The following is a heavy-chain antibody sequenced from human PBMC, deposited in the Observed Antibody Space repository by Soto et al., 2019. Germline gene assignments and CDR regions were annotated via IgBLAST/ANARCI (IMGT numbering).Heavy chain of an antibody. Sequence: SETLSLTCAVYGVSFTGYYWSWIRQPPGKGLEWIGEINHSGSTNYNPSLKSRVTISVDTYKKQFSLKLSSVTAADTAVYYCATSYYNFWSGYSKSYYYYYMDVWGKGTTVTVSS. D-gene: IGHD3-3*01. CDR3: ATSYYNFWSGYSKSYYYYYMDV. CDR1: GVSFTGYY. CDR2: INHSGST. J-gene: IGHJ6*03. V-gene: IGHV4-34*01.